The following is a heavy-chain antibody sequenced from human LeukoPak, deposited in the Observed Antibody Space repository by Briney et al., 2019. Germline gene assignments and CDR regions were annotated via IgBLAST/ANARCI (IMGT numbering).Heavy chain of an antibody. CDR2: INTGGSA. J-gene: IGHJ5*01. D-gene: IGHD1-26*01. CDR1: GFPLSPNY. V-gene: IGHV3-53*01. CDR3: ARVRRQVGSRWFDS. Sequence: GGSLRLSCAASGFPLSPNYMRWVRPAPGKGLEWGSVINTGGSAFYADSVKGRFTISRDNSNNTLYLQMNSLRAEDTAVYYCARVRRQVGSRWFDSWGQGILVTVSS.